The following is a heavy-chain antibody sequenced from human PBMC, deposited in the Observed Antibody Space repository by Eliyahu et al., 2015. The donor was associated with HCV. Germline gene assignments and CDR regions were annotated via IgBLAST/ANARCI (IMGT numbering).Heavy chain of an antibody. D-gene: IGHD2-15*01. Sequence: EVQLVESGGVVVQPGGSLRLSCXASGFTXDXXTMHWVRQXPGKGXEWVSLISWDGGSTYYADSVKGRFTISRDNSKNSLYLQMNSLRTEDTALYYCAKDHCSGGSCYPDYYYGMDVWGQGTTVTVSS. CDR1: GFTXDXXT. CDR3: AKDHCSGGSCYPDYYYGMDV. V-gene: IGHV3-43*01. CDR2: ISWDGGST. J-gene: IGHJ6*02.